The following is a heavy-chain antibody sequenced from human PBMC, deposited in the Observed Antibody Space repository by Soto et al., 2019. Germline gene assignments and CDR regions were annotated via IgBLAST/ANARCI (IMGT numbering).Heavy chain of an antibody. CDR3: ARLSADYDFWSGYPESRFDP. J-gene: IGHJ5*02. D-gene: IGHD3-3*01. V-gene: IGHV4-30-2*01. CDR2: IYHSGST. CDR1: GGSISSGGYS. Sequence: SETLSLTCAVSGGSISSGGYSWSWIRQPPGKGLGWIEYIYHSGSTYYNPSLKSRVTISVDRSKNQFSLKLSSVTAADTAVYYCARLSADYDFWSGYPESRFDPWGQGTLVTVSS.